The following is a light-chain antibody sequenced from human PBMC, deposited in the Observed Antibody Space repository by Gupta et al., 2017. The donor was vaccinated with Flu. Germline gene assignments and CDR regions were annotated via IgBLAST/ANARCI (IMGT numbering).Light chain of an antibody. CDR2: AAS. J-gene: IGKJ1*01. V-gene: IGKV1-6*01. CDR1: QGIRTD. Sequence: AIQMTQSPSSLSASVGDRVTITCRASQGIRTDLGWYQHKPGRAPKLLNYAASTLQSGVPSRFSGSGSGTDFTLTISSLQPEDFATYYCLQDYKYPPTFGQGTKVEIK. CDR3: LQDYKYPPT.